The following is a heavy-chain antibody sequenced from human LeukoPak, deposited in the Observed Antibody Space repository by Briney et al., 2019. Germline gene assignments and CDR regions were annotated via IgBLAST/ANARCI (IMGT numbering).Heavy chain of an antibody. Sequence: GGSLKLSCAASGFTFSVSAIYWVRQASGKGLEWVGRIRNKANNYATAYAASVKGRFTISRDDSKNTAYLQMNSLKSEDTAVYYCTYTSSSGVVYWGQGTLVTVSP. V-gene: IGHV3-73*01. J-gene: IGHJ4*02. CDR2: IRNKANNYAT. D-gene: IGHD6-6*01. CDR3: TYTSSSGVVY. CDR1: GFTFSVSA.